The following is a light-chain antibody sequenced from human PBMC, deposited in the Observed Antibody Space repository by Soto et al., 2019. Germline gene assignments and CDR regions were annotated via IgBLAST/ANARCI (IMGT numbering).Light chain of an antibody. V-gene: IGKV1-5*01. J-gene: IGKJ1*01. Sequence: DIQMTQSPSSLSASVGDRVTITFRASQSISIWLSCYQQKPGKAPKLLIYDASTLESGVPSRFSGSGSGTEFTLTISSLQPDDFVTYYCQQYNSYPWTFGQGTKVDIK. CDR2: DAS. CDR1: QSISIW. CDR3: QQYNSYPWT.